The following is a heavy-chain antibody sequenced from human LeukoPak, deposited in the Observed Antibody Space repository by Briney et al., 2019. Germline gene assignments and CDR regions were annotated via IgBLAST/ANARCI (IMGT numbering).Heavy chain of an antibody. CDR1: GGSISSGGYY. J-gene: IGHJ4*02. D-gene: IGHD1-26*01. Sequence: SQTLSLTCTVSGGSISSGGYYWSWIRQPPGKGLEWIGYIYHSGSTYYNPSLKSRVTISVDTSKNQFSLKLSSVTAADTAVYYCASLRYSGSYLDYWGQGTLVTVSS. V-gene: IGHV4-30-2*01. CDR2: IYHSGST. CDR3: ASLRYSGSYLDY.